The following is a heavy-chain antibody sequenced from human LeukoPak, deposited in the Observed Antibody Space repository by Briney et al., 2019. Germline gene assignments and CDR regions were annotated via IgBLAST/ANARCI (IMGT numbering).Heavy chain of an antibody. CDR2: IYSGGYT. CDR1: GFTVRSNY. J-gene: IGHJ2*01. D-gene: IGHD3-10*02. CDR3: ARGDLVQGGYFDL. V-gene: IGHV3-66*01. Sequence: GGSLRLSCAASGFTVRSNYMTWVRQAPGKGLEWVSVIYSGGYTYYADSVEGRFTISRDNSKNTLYLQMNSLRAEDTAVYYCARGDLVQGGYFDLWGRGTLVTVSS.